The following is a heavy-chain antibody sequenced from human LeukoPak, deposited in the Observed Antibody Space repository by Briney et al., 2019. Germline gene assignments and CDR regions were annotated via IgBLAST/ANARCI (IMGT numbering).Heavy chain of an antibody. CDR3: ARGSDGWFAFDY. Sequence: GGSLRLSCAASQFSVSTNYMSWVRQAPGKGLEWVSIIYSTGGKYYADSVKGRFTISRDISKHTLYLQMNSLRAEDTAVYYCARGSDGWFAFDYWGQGILATVSS. J-gene: IGHJ4*02. CDR2: IYSTGGK. D-gene: IGHD6-19*01. CDR1: QFSVSTNY. V-gene: IGHV3-66*01.